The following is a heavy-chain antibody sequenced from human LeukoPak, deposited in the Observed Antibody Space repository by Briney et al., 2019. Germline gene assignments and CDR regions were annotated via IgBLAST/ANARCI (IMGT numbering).Heavy chain of an antibody. J-gene: IGHJ6*03. CDR1: GGTFSSYA. Sequence: ASVKVSCKASGGTFSSYAISWVRQAPGQGLEWMGGIIPIFGTANYAQKFQGRVTITADESTSTAYMELSSLRSEDTAVYYCARVTGSGSYPPLYYMDVWGKGTTVTVSS. D-gene: IGHD3-10*01. CDR2: IIPIFGTA. CDR3: ARVTGSGSYPPLYYMDV. V-gene: IGHV1-69*13.